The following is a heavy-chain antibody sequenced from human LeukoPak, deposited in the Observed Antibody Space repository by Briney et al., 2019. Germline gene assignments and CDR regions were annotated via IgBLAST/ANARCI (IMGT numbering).Heavy chain of an antibody. D-gene: IGHD2-15*01. V-gene: IGHV1-8*01. CDR3: ARVMKRRYCSGGSCYRVNWFDP. J-gene: IGHJ5*02. Sequence: GASVKVSCKASGYSFTSYDINWVRQATGQGLEWMGWMNPNSGNTGYAQKFQGRVTMTRNTSISTAYMELSSLRSEDTAVYYCARVMKRRYCSGGSCYRVNWFDPWGQGNLVTVSS. CDR2: MNPNSGNT. CDR1: GYSFTSYD.